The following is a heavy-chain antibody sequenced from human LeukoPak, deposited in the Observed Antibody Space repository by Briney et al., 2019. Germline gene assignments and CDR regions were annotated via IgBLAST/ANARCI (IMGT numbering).Heavy chain of an antibody. CDR2: IYYSGST. D-gene: IGHD3-22*01. Sequence: SETLSLTXTVSGGSISSGYYYWSWISQPPGKGLEWIGYIYYSGSTYYNPSLKSRVSISVDMSKDQFSLKLSSVTAADTAVYYCVRVVSSGYSRMDVWGKGTTVTVSS. CDR1: GGSISSGYYY. CDR3: VRVVSSGYSRMDV. J-gene: IGHJ6*04. V-gene: IGHV4-30-4*08.